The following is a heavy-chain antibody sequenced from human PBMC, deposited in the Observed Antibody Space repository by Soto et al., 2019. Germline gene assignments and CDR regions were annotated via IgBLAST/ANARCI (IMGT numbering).Heavy chain of an antibody. CDR2: INHSGST. D-gene: IGHD3-16*01. CDR1: GGSFSGYY. CDR3: ARGWSRGGEWSSPSAIDY. J-gene: IGHJ4*02. V-gene: IGHV4-34*01. Sequence: SETLSLTCAVYGGSFSGYYWSWIRQPPGKGLEWIGEINHSGSTNYNPSLKSRVTISVDTSKIQFSLKLSSVTAADTAVYYCARGWSRGGEWSSPSAIDYWGQGTLVTVSS.